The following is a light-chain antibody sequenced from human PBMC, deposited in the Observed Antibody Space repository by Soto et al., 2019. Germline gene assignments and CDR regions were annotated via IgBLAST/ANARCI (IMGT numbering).Light chain of an antibody. J-gene: IGKJ4*01. V-gene: IGKV3-20*01. CDR1: QSVSSSY. CDR3: QYYGNSPKLT. CDR2: GAS. Sequence: EVVLTQSPGTLSLSPGERATLSCRASQSVSSSYLAWYQQKPDQAPRLLIYGASSRATGFPDRFSGTGSGTDFTLTISRLQPEDFAVYYCQYYGNSPKLTFGGGTKVEIK.